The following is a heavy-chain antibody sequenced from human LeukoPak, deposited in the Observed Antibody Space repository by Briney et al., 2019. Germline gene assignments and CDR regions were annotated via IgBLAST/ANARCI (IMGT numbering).Heavy chain of an antibody. CDR1: GGSFSGYY. CDR3: ARVFITMVRGVITHYYYYGMDV. J-gene: IGHJ6*02. D-gene: IGHD3-10*01. Sequence: PSETLSLTCAVYGGSFSGYYWSWIRQPPGKGPKWIGEINHSGSTNYNPSLKSRVTISVDTSKNQFSLKLSSVTAADTAVYYCARVFITMVRGVITHYYYYGMDVWGQGTTVTVSS. V-gene: IGHV4-34*01. CDR2: INHSGST.